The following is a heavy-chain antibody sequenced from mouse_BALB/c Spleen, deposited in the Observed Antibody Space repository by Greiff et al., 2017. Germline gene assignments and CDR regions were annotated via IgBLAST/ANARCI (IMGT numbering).Heavy chain of an antibody. CDR2: INPSNGRT. CDR3: ARSYYGSRLDY. V-gene: IGHV1S81*02. CDR1: GYTFTSYW. D-gene: IGHD1-1*01. J-gene: IGHJ2*01. Sequence: QVQLQQSGAELVKPGASVKLSCKASGYTFTSYWMHWVKQRPGQGLEWIGEINPSNGRTNYNEKFKSKATLTVDKSSSTAYMQLSSLTSEDSAVYYCARSYYGSRLDYWGQGTTLTVSS.